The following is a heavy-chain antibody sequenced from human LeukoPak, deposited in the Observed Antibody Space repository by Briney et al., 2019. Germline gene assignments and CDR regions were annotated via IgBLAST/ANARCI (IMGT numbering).Heavy chain of an antibody. J-gene: IGHJ6*03. D-gene: IGHD3-22*01. V-gene: IGHV4-34*01. CDR2: MNPSGST. Sequence: SETLSLTCAVYGGSFSGYYWTWIRQTPGKGLEWIGEMNPSGSTNYNPSLKSRVTISVDTSKNQFSLKLSSVTAADTAVYYCARGRQDVAMIVVVMTAVSYYLDVWGKGTTVTVS. CDR3: ARGRQDVAMIVVVMTAVSYYLDV. CDR1: GGSFSGYY.